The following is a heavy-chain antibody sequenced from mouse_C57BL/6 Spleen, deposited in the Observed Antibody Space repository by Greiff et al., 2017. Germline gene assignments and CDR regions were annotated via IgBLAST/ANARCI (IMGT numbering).Heavy chain of an antibody. V-gene: IGHV5-17*01. CDR3: ARDYYGSDYFDY. Sequence: EVHLVESGAGLVKPGASLKLSCAASGFTFSDYGMHWVRQAPEKGLEWVAYISSGSSTIYYADTVKGRFTISRDNAKNTLYLQMTSLRSEDTAVYYCARDYYGSDYFDYWGQGTTLTVSS. CDR2: ISSGSSTI. CDR1: GFTFSDYG. J-gene: IGHJ2*01. D-gene: IGHD1-1*01.